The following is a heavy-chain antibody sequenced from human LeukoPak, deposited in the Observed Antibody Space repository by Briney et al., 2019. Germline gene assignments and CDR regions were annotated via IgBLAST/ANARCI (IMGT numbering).Heavy chain of an antibody. CDR2: IYYSGST. J-gene: IGHJ4*02. CDR3: ARGRGYTYFDY. D-gene: IGHD5-18*01. Sequence: SETLSLTCTVSGGSISSGGYYWSWTRQHPGKGLEWIGYIYYSGSTYYNPSLKSRVTISVDTSKNQFSLKLSSVTAADTAVYYCARGRGYTYFDYWGQGTLVTVSS. CDR1: GGSISSGGYY. V-gene: IGHV4-31*03.